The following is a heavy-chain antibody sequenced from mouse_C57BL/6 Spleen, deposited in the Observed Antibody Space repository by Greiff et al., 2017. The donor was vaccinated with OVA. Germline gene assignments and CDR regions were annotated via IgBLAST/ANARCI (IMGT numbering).Heavy chain of an antibody. J-gene: IGHJ3*01. Sequence: EVQLQESGEGLVKPGGSLKLSCAASGFTFSSYAMSWVRQTPEKRLEWVAYISSGGDYIYYADTVKGRFTISRDNARNTLYLQMSSLKSEDTAMYYCTREGITGTAYWGQGTLVTVSA. CDR2: ISSGGDYI. CDR3: TREGITGTAY. CDR1: GFTFSSYA. D-gene: IGHD4-1*01. V-gene: IGHV5-9-1*02.